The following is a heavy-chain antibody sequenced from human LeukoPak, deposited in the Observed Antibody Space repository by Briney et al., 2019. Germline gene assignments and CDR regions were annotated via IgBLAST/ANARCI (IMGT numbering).Heavy chain of an antibody. V-gene: IGHV3-9*01. CDR2: ISWNSGSI. J-gene: IGHJ5*02. CDR3: TGELAS. CDR1: GFTFDDYA. Sequence: GGSLRLSCAGSGFTFDDYAMHRVRQAPGKGLEWVSGISWNSGSIGYADSVKGRFTISRDNAKNSLYLQMNSLRVEDTAVYYCTGELASWGQGTLVTVSS. D-gene: IGHD3-16*01.